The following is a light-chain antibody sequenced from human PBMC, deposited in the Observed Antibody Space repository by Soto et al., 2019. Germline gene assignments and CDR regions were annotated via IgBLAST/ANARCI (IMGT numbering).Light chain of an antibody. CDR1: SSDVGGYNY. Sequence: QSVLIQPPSASGSPGQSVTISCTGTSSDVGGYNYVSWYQQHPGKAPKLMIYEVSKRPSGVPDRFSGSKSGNTASLTVSGLQAEDEADYYCSSYAGSNNPYVFGTGTKVTVL. CDR2: EVS. V-gene: IGLV2-8*01. J-gene: IGLJ1*01. CDR3: SSYAGSNNPYV.